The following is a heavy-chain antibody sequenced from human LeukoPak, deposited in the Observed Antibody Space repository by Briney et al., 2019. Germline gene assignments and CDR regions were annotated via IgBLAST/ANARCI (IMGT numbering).Heavy chain of an antibody. CDR1: GGSFSGYY. Sequence: SETLSLTCAVYGGSFSGYYWSWIRQPPGKGLEGSGEINHSGSTNYNPSLKSRVTISVDTSKNQFSLKLSSVTAADTAVYYCARALWGSFMPPYFDYWGQGTLVTVSS. CDR2: INHSGST. D-gene: IGHD3-16*01. V-gene: IGHV4-34*01. CDR3: ARALWGSFMPPYFDY. J-gene: IGHJ4*02.